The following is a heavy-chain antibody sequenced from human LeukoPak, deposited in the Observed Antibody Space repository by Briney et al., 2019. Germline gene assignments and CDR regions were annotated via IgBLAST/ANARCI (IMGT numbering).Heavy chain of an antibody. CDR3: AKEMEFRGYCSGGSCQNYCFDY. J-gene: IGHJ4*02. CDR1: GFTFSSYG. CDR2: ISYDGSNK. V-gene: IGHV3-30*18. Sequence: GGSLRLSCAASGFTFSSYGMHWVRQAPGKGLEWVAVISYDGSNKYYADSVKGRFTISRDNSKNTLYLQMNSLRAEDTAVYYCAKEMEFRGYCSGGSCQNYCFDYWGQGTLVTVSS. D-gene: IGHD2-15*01.